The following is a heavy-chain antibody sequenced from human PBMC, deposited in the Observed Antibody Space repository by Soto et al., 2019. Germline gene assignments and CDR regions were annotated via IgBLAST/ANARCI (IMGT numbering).Heavy chain of an antibody. J-gene: IGHJ4*02. Sequence: SETLSLTCTVSGGSISSYYWSWIRQPPGKGLEWIGYIYYSGSTNYNPSLKSRVTISVDTSKNQFSLKLSSVTAADTAVYYCAKSDYPPQFDYWGQGTLVTVSS. CDR2: IYYSGST. CDR1: GGSISSYY. D-gene: IGHD4-17*01. V-gene: IGHV4-59*08. CDR3: AKSDYPPQFDY.